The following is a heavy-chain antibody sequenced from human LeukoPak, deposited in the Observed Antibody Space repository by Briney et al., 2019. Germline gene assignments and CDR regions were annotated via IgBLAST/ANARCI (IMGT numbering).Heavy chain of an antibody. CDR3: ARHFRVMADFDY. CDR2: IYPGDSDT. V-gene: IGHV5-51*01. J-gene: IGHJ4*02. CDR1: RYSFITYW. Sequence: GESLKISCKGFRYSFITYWIAWVGQMPGKCLEWMGSIYPGDSDTRYSPSFQGQVTISADKSLTTAYLQWTSLTASDTATYYCARHFRVMADFDYWGQGALVIVSS. D-gene: IGHD3-16*01.